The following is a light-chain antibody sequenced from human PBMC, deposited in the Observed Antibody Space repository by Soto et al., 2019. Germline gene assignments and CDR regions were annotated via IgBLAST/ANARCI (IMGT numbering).Light chain of an antibody. J-gene: IGKJ4*01. V-gene: IGKV3D-15*01. Sequence: EIVMTQSPATLSVSPGEGVTLSCRASQNVNQNVAWYQQKPGQALRRLVHSAVTGAVGIADTFSGRGSGTEFTLTISSLRSEDFAVYYCQQYNEWPLTFGGGTKVELK. CDR1: QNVNQN. CDR3: QQYNEWPLT. CDR2: SAV.